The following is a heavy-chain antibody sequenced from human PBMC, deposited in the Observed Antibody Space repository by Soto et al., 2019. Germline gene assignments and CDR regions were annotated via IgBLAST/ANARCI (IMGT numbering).Heavy chain of an antibody. D-gene: IGHD3-22*01. V-gene: IGHV4-4*07. CDR1: GGSISSYY. J-gene: IGHJ5*02. CDR2: IYTSGST. CDR3: ARDADYDSGLNWFDP. Sequence: QVQLQESGPGLVKPSETLSLTCTVSGGSISSYYWSWIRQPAGEGLEWIGRIYTSGSTNYNPSLKSRVTMSVDTSKNQCSLKRSSVTAADTAVYYCARDADYDSGLNWFDPWGQGTLVTVSS.